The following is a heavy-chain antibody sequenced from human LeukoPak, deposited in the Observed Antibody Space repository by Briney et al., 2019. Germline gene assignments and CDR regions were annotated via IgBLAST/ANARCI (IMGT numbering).Heavy chain of an antibody. D-gene: IGHD3-22*01. Sequence: PGGSLRLSCAASGFTFSSYGMHWVRQAPGKGLEWVAVISYDGSNKYYADSVKGRFTISRDNSKNTLYLQMNSLRAEDTAVYYCAKGEYYYDSSGYYRPGIYYFDYWGQGTLVTVSS. V-gene: IGHV3-30*18. CDR1: GFTFSSYG. CDR3: AKGEYYYDSSGYYRPGIYYFDY. J-gene: IGHJ4*02. CDR2: ISYDGSNK.